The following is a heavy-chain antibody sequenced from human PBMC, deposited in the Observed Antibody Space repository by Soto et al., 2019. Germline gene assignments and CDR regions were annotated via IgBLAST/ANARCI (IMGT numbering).Heavy chain of an antibody. Sequence: QVQLQQWGAGLLKPSETLSLTCAVYGGSFSGYYWSWIRQPPGKGLEWIGEINHSGSTNYNPSLKSRVTISVDTSKNQFSLKLSSVTAADTAVYYCARGYCSSTSCYYHYYYGMDVWGQGTTVTVSS. CDR2: INHSGST. J-gene: IGHJ6*02. D-gene: IGHD2-2*01. CDR1: GGSFSGYY. CDR3: ARGYCSSTSCYYHYYYGMDV. V-gene: IGHV4-34*01.